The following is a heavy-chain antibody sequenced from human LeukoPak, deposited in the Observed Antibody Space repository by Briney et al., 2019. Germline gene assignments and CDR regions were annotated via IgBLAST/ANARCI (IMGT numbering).Heavy chain of an antibody. V-gene: IGHV1-69*13. D-gene: IGHD6-6*01. Sequence: SVKVSCKASGGTFSSYAISWVRQTPGQGLEWMGGIIPIFGTANYAQKFQGRVTITADESTSTAYLELSSLRSEDTAVYYCARGGWAARRPEGAFDIWGQGTMVTGSS. J-gene: IGHJ3*02. CDR3: ARGGWAARRPEGAFDI. CDR1: GGTFSSYA. CDR2: IIPIFGTA.